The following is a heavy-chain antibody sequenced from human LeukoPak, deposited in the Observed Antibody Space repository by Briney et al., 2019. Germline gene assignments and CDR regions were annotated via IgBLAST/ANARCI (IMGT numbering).Heavy chain of an antibody. D-gene: IGHD3-10*01. CDR3: ARQYGSGSSYTPVVDL. J-gene: IGHJ4*02. Sequence: SETLSLTCTVSGGSISSHYYWIWIRQPPGKGLEWIGSIYYSGSTYYNPSLKSRVTISVDTSKNQFSLKLNSLTAAETAVYCCARQYGSGSSYTPVVDLWGQGTLVTVSS. CDR1: GGSISSHYY. CDR2: IYYSGST. V-gene: IGHV4-39*01.